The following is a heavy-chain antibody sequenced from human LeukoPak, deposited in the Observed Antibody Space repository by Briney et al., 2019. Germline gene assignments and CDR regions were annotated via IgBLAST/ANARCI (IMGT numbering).Heavy chain of an antibody. CDR2: ISWDGGST. CDR1: GFTFDDYT. J-gene: IGHJ6*02. D-gene: IGHD1-26*01. Sequence: PGGSLRLSCAASGFTFDDYTMHWVRQAPGKGLEWVSLISWDGGSTYYADSVKGRFTISRDNSKNSLYLQMSSLRTEDTALYYCAKGSGSYGIDYYYYGMDVWGQGTTVTVSS. CDR3: AKGSGSYGIDYYYYGMDV. V-gene: IGHV3-43*01.